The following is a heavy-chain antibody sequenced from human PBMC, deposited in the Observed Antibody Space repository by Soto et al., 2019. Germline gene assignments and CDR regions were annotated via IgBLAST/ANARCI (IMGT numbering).Heavy chain of an antibody. CDR3: ARVPEDALTDTAMGTAYYYYGMDV. D-gene: IGHD5-18*01. Sequence: GGSLRLSCAASGFTFSSYGMHWVRQAPGKGLEWVAVIWYDGSNKYYADSVKGRFTISRDNSKNTLYLQMNSLRAEDTAVYYCARVPEDALTDTAMGTAYYYYGMDVWGQGTTVTVSS. CDR2: IWYDGSNK. CDR1: GFTFSSYG. J-gene: IGHJ6*02. V-gene: IGHV3-33*01.